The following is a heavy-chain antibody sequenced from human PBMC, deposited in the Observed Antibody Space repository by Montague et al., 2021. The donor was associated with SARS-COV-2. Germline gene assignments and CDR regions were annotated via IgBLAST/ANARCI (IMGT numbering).Heavy chain of an antibody. CDR2: ITDNGST. CDR1: GGSFSGYD. V-gene: IGHV4-34*01. D-gene: IGHD3-22*01. Sequence: SETLSLTCAVYGGSFSGYDWTWIRQPPGKGLEWIGEITDNGSTKYNPSLKSRVTVSLDKSKNQFSLKLKSVTVADTAVYYCARGRVEITMMAVVFTGGTYYFDYWGQGTLVIVSS. J-gene: IGHJ4*02. CDR3: ARGRVEITMMAVVFTGGTYYFDY.